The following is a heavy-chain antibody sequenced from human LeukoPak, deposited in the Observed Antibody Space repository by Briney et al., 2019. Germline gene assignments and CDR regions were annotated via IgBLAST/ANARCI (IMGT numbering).Heavy chain of an antibody. CDR1: GFTLSSYW. D-gene: IGHD2-8*01. J-gene: IGHJ4*02. Sequence: GGSLRLSCAASGFTLSSYWMSWVRQAPGKGLEWVANIKQDGSEKYYVDSVKGRFTISRDNAKNSLYLQMNSLRAEDTAVYYCARQTPPVRYCTNGVCYYDYWGQGTLVTVSS. CDR2: IKQDGSEK. V-gene: IGHV3-7*01. CDR3: ARQTPPVRYCTNGVCYYDY.